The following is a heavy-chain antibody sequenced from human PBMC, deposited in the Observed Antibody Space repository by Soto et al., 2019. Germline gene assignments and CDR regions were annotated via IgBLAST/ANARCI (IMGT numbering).Heavy chain of an antibody. Sequence: PGGSLRLSCAASGSTFSSYAMHWVRQAPGKGLEWVAVISYDGSNKYYADSVKGRFTISRDNSKNTLFLQMNSLRAEDTAVFYCAREYYGGNSVFDYWGQGALVTVSS. D-gene: IGHD4-17*01. CDR3: AREYYGGNSVFDY. CDR2: ISYDGSNK. V-gene: IGHV3-30-3*01. CDR1: GSTFSSYA. J-gene: IGHJ4*02.